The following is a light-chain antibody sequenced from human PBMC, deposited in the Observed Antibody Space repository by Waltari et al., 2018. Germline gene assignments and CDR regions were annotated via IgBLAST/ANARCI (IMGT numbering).Light chain of an antibody. V-gene: IGLV1-44*01. J-gene: IGLJ2*01. Sequence: QSALTQPPSASGTPWQRVTIPCTGSGPNIESNAVRWYQQLLGTAPKILNYSHSLRPSGVPDRFSGSKSGTSASLAISGLQSEDEADYYCAAWDDSRNRVFGGGTKLTVL. CDR3: AAWDDSRNRV. CDR1: GPNIESNA. CDR2: SHS.